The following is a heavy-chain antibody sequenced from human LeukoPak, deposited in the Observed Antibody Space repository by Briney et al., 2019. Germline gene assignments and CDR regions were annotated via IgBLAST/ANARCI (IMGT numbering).Heavy chain of an antibody. V-gene: IGHV1-2*02. CDR3: TRDLGSYYYYGMDV. CDR1: GYTFTGYY. Sequence: ASVKVSCTASGYTFTGYYMHWVRQAPGQGREWMGWINPNSGGTNYAQKFQGRVTMTRDTSISTAYMEQSRLRSDDTAVYYCTRDLGSYYYYGMDVWGQGTTVTVSS. CDR2: INPNSGGT. D-gene: IGHD3-16*01. J-gene: IGHJ6*02.